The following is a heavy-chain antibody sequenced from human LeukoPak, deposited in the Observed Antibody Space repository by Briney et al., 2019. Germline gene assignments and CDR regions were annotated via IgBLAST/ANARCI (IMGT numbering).Heavy chain of an antibody. Sequence: PGGSLRLSCSASGFSLSDYGMSWVRQAPGKGLEWVSYITMNSVRFYADSVKGRFTITRDNAKNSLYLQMNSLRAEDTAVYYCASGAYTTSSPPAYWGQGTLVTVSS. CDR1: GFSLSDYG. CDR2: ITMNSVR. V-gene: IGHV3-69-1*01. CDR3: ASGAYTTSSPPAY. D-gene: IGHD6-6*01. J-gene: IGHJ4*02.